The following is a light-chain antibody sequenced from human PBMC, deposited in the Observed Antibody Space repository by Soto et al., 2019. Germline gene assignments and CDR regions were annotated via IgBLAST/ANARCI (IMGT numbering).Light chain of an antibody. CDR3: AAWDDSLNGVV. V-gene: IGLV1-44*01. CDR2: SNT. Sequence: QSVLTQPPSASGTPGQTIAISCSGGSSNIGSHTVNWYQQLPGTAPRLLIYSNTQRPSGVPDRFSGSKSGTSASLAISGLQSEYEGDYYCAAWDDSLNGVVFGGGPSSPS. J-gene: IGLJ2*01. CDR1: SSNIGSHT.